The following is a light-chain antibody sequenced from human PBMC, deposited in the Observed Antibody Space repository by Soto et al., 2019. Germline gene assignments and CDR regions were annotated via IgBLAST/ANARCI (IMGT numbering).Light chain of an antibody. J-gene: IGKJ5*01. V-gene: IGKV1-33*01. CDR3: QQYNNWPIT. Sequence: DIQMTQSPSSLSASVGDRVTITCQASQDITNYLNWYQQKPGKAPQLLIYDASNLETGVPSRFSGSGSGTEFTLTISSLQSEDFAVYYCQQYNNWPITFGQGTRLEIK. CDR1: QDITNY. CDR2: DAS.